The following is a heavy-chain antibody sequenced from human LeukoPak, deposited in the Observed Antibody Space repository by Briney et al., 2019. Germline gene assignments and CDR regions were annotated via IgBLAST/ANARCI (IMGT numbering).Heavy chain of an antibody. J-gene: IGHJ4*02. CDR1: GFTFSGSA. CDR2: IRSKANSYAT. Sequence: GGSLKLSCAASGFTFSGSAMHWVRQASGKGLEWVGRIRSKANSYATAYAASVKGRFTISRDDSKNTAYLQMNSLKTEDTAVYYCAKNDYGDYYFDYWGQGTLVTVSS. D-gene: IGHD4-17*01. V-gene: IGHV3-73*01. CDR3: AKNDYGDYYFDY.